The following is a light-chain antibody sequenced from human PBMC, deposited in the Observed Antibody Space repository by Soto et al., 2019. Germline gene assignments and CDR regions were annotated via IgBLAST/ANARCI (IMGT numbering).Light chain of an antibody. CDR1: QSVGRY. J-gene: IGKJ1*01. CDR2: DAS. CDR3: QLYGGSPWT. Sequence: ELVLTQSPGTLSLSPGERATLSCRASQSVGRYFAWYQQKPGQAPRLLIYDASTRSTGIPDRFSGSGSGTDFTLTISRLEPEAFAVYYCQLYGGSPWTLGHGTKVESK. V-gene: IGKV3-20*01.